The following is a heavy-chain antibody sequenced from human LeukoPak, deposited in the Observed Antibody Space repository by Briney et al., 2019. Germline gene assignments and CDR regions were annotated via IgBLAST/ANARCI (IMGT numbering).Heavy chain of an antibody. CDR2: IIPIFGTA. CDR1: GYTFTSYY. V-gene: IGHV1-69*13. Sequence: ASVKVSCKASGYTFTSYYMHWVRQAPGQGLEWMGGIIPIFGTANYAQKFQGRVTITADESTSTAYMELSSLRSEDTAVYYCARDECSGYLCDGPGAFDIWGQGTMVTVSS. D-gene: IGHD3-22*01. CDR3: ARDECSGYLCDGPGAFDI. J-gene: IGHJ3*02.